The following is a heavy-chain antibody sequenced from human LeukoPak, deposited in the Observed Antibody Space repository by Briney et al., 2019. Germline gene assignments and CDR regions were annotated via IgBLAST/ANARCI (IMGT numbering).Heavy chain of an antibody. D-gene: IGHD4-17*01. CDR2: IYSGGST. Sequence: GGSLRLYCAASGFTVSSKYMSWVRQAPGKGLEWVSVIYSGGSTYYADSVKGRFTISRDNSKNTLYLQMNNLRAEDTAVYYCARDYGDYVGVLDYWGQGTLVTVSS. V-gene: IGHV3-53*01. J-gene: IGHJ4*02. CDR3: ARDYGDYVGVLDY. CDR1: GFTVSSKY.